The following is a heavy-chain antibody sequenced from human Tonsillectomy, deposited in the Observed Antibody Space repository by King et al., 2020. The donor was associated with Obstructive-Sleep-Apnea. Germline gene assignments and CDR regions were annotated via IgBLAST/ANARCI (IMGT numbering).Heavy chain of an antibody. CDR2: ISSSSDTM. D-gene: IGHD1-1*01. V-gene: IGHV3-48*04. J-gene: IGHJ5*02. CDR3: AGGGRYDWRDRNWFDP. CDR1: GFTFSSYN. Sequence: VQLVESGGGLVQPGGSLRLSCAASGFTFSSYNMNWVRQAPGKGLEGVAYISSSSDTMYYADSVKGRFTISRDNAKNSLYLQMSNLGAADTGVYYCAGGGRYDWRDRNWFDPWGQGALVTVSS.